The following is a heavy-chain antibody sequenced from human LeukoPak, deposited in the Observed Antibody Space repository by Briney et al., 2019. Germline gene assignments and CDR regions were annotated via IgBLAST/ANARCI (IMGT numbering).Heavy chain of an antibody. J-gene: IGHJ6*02. CDR1: GGSISSGGYY. V-gene: IGHV4-31*03. CDR2: IYYCGST. CDR3: ARDSGPYGMDV. D-gene: IGHD3-10*01. Sequence: SETLSLTCTVSGGSISSGGYYWSWIRQPPGKGLEGIGYIYYCGSTYYNPSLKSRVTISVDTSKNQFSLKLSSVTGEDTAVYYCARDSGPYGMDVWRQGTKVTVSS.